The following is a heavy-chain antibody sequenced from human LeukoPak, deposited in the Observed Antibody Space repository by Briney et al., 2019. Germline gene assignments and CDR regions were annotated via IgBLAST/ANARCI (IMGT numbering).Heavy chain of an antibody. D-gene: IGHD6-6*01. Sequence: QPGGSLRLSCAASGFTFSTYWVHWVRQAPGKGLIWVSRINPDGSITDYADSVKGRFTISRDNPKNTLYLQMNSLRAEDTAVYYCAKAANQARPSYFDYWGQGTLVTVSS. V-gene: IGHV3-74*01. J-gene: IGHJ4*02. CDR3: AKAANQARPSYFDY. CDR2: INPDGSIT. CDR1: GFTFSTYW.